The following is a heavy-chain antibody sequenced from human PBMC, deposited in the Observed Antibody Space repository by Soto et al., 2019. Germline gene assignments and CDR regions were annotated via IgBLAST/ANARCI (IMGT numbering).Heavy chain of an antibody. CDR3: TXLTEYYYDSSGYYYLDD. V-gene: IGHV3-15*01. Sequence: PGGSLRLSCAASGFTFSNAWMSWVRQAPGKGLEWFGRIKSKTDGGTTDYAAPVKGRFTISRDDSKNTLYLQMNSLKTEDTAVYYCTXLTEYYYDSSGYYYLDDWGQGTLVTVSS. CDR2: IKSKTDGGTT. J-gene: IGHJ4*02. CDR1: GFTFSNAW. D-gene: IGHD3-22*01.